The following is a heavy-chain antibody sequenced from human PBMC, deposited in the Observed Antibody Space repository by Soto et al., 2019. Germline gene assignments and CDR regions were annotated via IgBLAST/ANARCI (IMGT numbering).Heavy chain of an antibody. J-gene: IGHJ4*02. CDR2: IYSGGST. Sequence: EVQPVESGGGLVQPGGSLRLSCAASGFTVSSNYMSWVRQAPGKGLEWVSVIYSGGSTYYADSVKGRFTISRDNSKNTLYLQMNSLRAEDTAVYYCARAGYSSLFDYWGQGTLVTVSS. V-gene: IGHV3-66*01. D-gene: IGHD6-19*01. CDR3: ARAGYSSLFDY. CDR1: GFTVSSNY.